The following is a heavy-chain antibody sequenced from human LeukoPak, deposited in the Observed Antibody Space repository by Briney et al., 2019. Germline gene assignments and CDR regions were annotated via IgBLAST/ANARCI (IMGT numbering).Heavy chain of an antibody. J-gene: IGHJ4*02. CDR1: GFTFSSYG. CDR3: AREPRYSGSYYQFDY. D-gene: IGHD1-26*01. CDR2: IWYDGSNK. V-gene: IGHV3-33*01. Sequence: GRSLRLSCAASGFTFSSYGMHWVRQAPGKGLEWVAVIWYDGSNKYYADSVKGRFTISRDNSKNTLYLQMNSLRAEDTAVHYCAREPRYSGSYYQFDYWGQGTLVTVSS.